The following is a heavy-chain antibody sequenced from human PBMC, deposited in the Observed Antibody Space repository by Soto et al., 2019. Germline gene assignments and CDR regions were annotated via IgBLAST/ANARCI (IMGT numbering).Heavy chain of an antibody. Sequence: GGSLRLSCAASGSSFRSYCMNWVRQAPGRGLEWVSSISPSSSFLSYADSVKGRFTISRDNAKSSVNLQMNSLRAEDTAVYYCARVGTDYGSGSPYYSDYWGQGTLVTVSS. D-gene: IGHD3-10*01. CDR3: ARVGTDYGSGSPYYSDY. V-gene: IGHV3-21*06. CDR1: GSSFRSYC. CDR2: ISPSSSFL. J-gene: IGHJ4*02.